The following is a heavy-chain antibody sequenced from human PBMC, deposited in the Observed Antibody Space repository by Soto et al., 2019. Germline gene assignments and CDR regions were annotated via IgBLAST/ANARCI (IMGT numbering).Heavy chain of an antibody. CDR3: ARRGQQLVRLYYYYGMDV. Sequence: SETLSLTCTVSGGSISSSSYYWGWIRQPPGKGLEWIGSIYYSGSTYYNPSLKSRVTISVDTSKNQFSLKLSSVTAADTAVYYCARRGQQLVRLYYYYGMDVWGQGTTVTVS. V-gene: IGHV4-39*01. CDR1: GGSISSSSYY. CDR2: IYYSGST. D-gene: IGHD6-13*01. J-gene: IGHJ6*02.